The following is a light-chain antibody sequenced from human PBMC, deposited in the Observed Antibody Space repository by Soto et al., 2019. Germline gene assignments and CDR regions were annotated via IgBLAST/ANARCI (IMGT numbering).Light chain of an antibody. J-gene: IGLJ1*01. Sequence: QSALTQPPSASGSPGQSVTISCTGTSSDVGAYNYVSWYQQHPGKAPKLMIYEVTKRPSGVPARFSGSKSGNTASLTVSGLQAEDEADYYCSSYGGSNNVVFGSGTKVTVL. CDR3: SSYGGSNNVV. CDR2: EVT. CDR1: SSDVGAYNY. V-gene: IGLV2-8*01.